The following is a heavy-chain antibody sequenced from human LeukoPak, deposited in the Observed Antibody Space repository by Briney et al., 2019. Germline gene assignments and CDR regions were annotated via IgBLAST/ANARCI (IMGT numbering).Heavy chain of an antibody. CDR1: GGPVSGYY. CDR3: ARGRGSSGWYRGGDYFDY. D-gene: IGHD6-19*01. V-gene: IGHV4-34*01. Sequence: SETLSLTCAVYGGPVSGYYWSWIRQPPGKGLEWIGEINHSGSTNYNPSLKSRVTISVDTSKNQFSLKLSSVTAADTAVYYCARGRGSSGWYRGGDYFDYWGQGTLVTVSS. J-gene: IGHJ4*02. CDR2: INHSGST.